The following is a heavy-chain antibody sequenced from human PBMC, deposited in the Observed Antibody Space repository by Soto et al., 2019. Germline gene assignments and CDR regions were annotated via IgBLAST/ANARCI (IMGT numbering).Heavy chain of an antibody. D-gene: IGHD6-19*01. CDR3: AKDFPAHSSGWLVGAGNDY. CDR2: VSGTGATT. V-gene: IGHV3-23*01. CDR1: GFTFSSNA. J-gene: IGHJ4*02. Sequence: PGGSLRLSCAASGFTFSSNAMSWVRQAPGKGLEWVSAVSGTGATTYHADSVKGRFTISRDNSKNTLYLQMNSLRAEDTAVYYCAKDFPAHSSGWLVGAGNDYWGQGTLVTVS.